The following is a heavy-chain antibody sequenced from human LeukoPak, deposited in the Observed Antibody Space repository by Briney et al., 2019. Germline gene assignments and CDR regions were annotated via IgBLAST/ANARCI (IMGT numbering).Heavy chain of an antibody. CDR1: GFTFSSYT. D-gene: IGHD2-2*01. Sequence: PGRSLRLSCAASGFTFSSYTMNWVRQPPGKGLEWVSSITGSTTSKYYTDSVKGRFTISRDNAKNSLFLQMNSLRADDTAVYYCTREGGDCSSSSCYSLGQDSWGQGTLVTVSS. J-gene: IGHJ4*02. CDR3: TREGGDCSSSSCYSLGQDS. V-gene: IGHV3-21*01. CDR2: ITGSTTSK.